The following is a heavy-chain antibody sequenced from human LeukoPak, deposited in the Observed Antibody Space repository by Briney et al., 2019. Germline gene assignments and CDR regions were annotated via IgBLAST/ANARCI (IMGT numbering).Heavy chain of an antibody. CDR1: GGSISSYY. CDR2: IYYSGST. Sequence: SETLSLTCTVSGGSISSYYWSWIRQPPGKGLEWIGYIYYSGSTNYNPSLKSRVTISVDTSKNQFSLKLSSVTAADTAVYYCARGGYNYGFFWFDPWGQGTLVTVSS. V-gene: IGHV4-59*08. D-gene: IGHD5-18*01. J-gene: IGHJ5*02. CDR3: ARGGYNYGFFWFDP.